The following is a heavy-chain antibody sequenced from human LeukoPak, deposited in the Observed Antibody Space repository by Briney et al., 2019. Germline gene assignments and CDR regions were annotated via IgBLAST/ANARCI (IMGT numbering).Heavy chain of an antibody. D-gene: IGHD2-2*01. CDR3: ARDLGIVVVPAAPTSFDY. Sequence: GGSLRLPCAASGFTFSSYSMNWVRQAPGKGLEWVSSISSSSSYIYYADSVKGRFTISRDNAKNSLYLQMNSLRAEDTAVYYCARDLGIVVVPAAPTSFDYWGQGTLVTVSS. CDR2: ISSSSSYI. J-gene: IGHJ4*02. V-gene: IGHV3-21*01. CDR1: GFTFSSYS.